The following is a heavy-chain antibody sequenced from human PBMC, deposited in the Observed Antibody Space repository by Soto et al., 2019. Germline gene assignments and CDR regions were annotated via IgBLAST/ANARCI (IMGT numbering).Heavy chain of an antibody. CDR1: GGSISSSSYY. CDR2: IYYSGST. D-gene: IGHD1-26*01. V-gene: IGHV4-39*01. CDR3: ARSPVVGTTYYFDY. Sequence: QLQLQESGPGLVKPSETLSLTCTVSGGSISSSSYYWGWIRQPPGKGLEWIGSIYYSGSTYYNPSLKSRVTISVDTSKNQFSLKLSSVTAADTAVYYCARSPVVGTTYYFDYWGQGTLVTVSS. J-gene: IGHJ4*02.